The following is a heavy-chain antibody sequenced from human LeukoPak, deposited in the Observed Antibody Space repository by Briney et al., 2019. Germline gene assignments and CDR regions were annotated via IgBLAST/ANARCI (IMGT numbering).Heavy chain of an antibody. CDR1: GFTFSSYS. D-gene: IGHD1-26*01. V-gene: IGHV3-21*01. Sequence: GSLRLSCAASGFTFSSYSMNWVRQAPGKGLEWVSSISGSTGYIFYADSVKGRFTISRDNAKNSLYLQMDSLRAEDTAVYYCARDHYSGSHFDYWGQGTLVTVSS. CDR3: ARDHYSGSHFDY. J-gene: IGHJ4*02. CDR2: ISGSTGYI.